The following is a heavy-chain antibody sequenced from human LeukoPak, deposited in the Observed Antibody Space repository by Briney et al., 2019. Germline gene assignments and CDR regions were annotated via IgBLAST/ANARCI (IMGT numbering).Heavy chain of an antibody. CDR3: ARHSCYDS. CDR2: IYAGDSST. D-gene: IGHD3-16*01. Sequence: GESLKISCKGSGFTFSTYSFAWVRQMPGKGLEWMGVIYAGDSSTRYSPSFQGQVTISVDKPISTAYLQWGSLKASDSAIYYCARHSCYDSWGQGTLVTVSS. J-gene: IGHJ4*02. CDR1: GFTFSTYS. V-gene: IGHV5-51*01.